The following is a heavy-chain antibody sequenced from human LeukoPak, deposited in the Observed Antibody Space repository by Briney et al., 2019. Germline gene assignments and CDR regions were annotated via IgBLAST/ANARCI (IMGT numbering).Heavy chain of an antibody. D-gene: IGHD2-2*01. V-gene: IGHV4-34*01. Sequence: MPSETLSLTCAVNGVSFNGYHWTWIRQSPGKGLEWIGEINDSGSPIYSPSLRSRLTISVDTSKNQFSVTLTSVTVADTAVYYCARGPHQHWPLGQFWGQGSLVTVSS. CDR2: INDSGSP. CDR3: ARGPHQHWPLGQF. CDR1: GVSFNGYH. J-gene: IGHJ4*02.